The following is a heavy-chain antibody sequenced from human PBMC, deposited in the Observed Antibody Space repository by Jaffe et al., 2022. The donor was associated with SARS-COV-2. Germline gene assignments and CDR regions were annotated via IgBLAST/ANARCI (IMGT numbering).Heavy chain of an antibody. CDR2: INPADSDS. CDR3: ARQYAAATGGWDP. CDR1: GYSFTSYW. D-gene: IGHD2-8*02. J-gene: IGHJ5*02. V-gene: IGHV5-51*01. Sequence: EVQLVQSGAEVKKPGESLEISCKGSGYSFTSYWIVWVRQTPGKGLEWMGIINPADSDSRYNPAVQGQATMSVDKSTTTAYLQWNSLKSSDTGMYYCARQYAAATGGWDPWGQGTLVTVSS.